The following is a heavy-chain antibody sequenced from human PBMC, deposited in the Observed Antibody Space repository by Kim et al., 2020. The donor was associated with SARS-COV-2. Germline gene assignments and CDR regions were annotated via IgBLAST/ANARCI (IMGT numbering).Heavy chain of an antibody. CDR2: ISYDGSNK. CDR3: AKEDSSGYYFYYYGMDV. CDR1: GFTFSSYG. D-gene: IGHD3-22*01. V-gene: IGHV3-30*18. J-gene: IGHJ6*02. Sequence: GGSLRLSCAASGFTFSSYGMHWVRQAPGKGLEWVAVISYDGSNKYYADSVKGRFTISRDNSKNTLYLQMNSLRAEDTAVYYCAKEDSSGYYFYYYGMDVWGQGTTVTVSS.